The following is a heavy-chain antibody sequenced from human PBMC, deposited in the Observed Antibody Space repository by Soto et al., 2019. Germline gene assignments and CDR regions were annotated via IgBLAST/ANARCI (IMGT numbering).Heavy chain of an antibody. J-gene: IGHJ4*02. CDR2: IYYSGNT. V-gene: IGHV4-39*01. D-gene: IGHD1-26*01. Sequence: PSETLSLTCTVSGGSISSYYWGWIRQPPGKGLEWIGNIYYSGNTYYNPSLKSRVTISVDTSKKQFSLKVNSVTAADTAMYYCARGIVGAATSFDSWGQGTLVTVSS. CDR3: ARGIVGAATSFDS. CDR1: GGSISSYY.